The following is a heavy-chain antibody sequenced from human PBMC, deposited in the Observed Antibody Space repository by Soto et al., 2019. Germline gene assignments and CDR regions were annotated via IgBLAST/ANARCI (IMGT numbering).Heavy chain of an antibody. CDR2: IYHIGST. D-gene: IGHD1-26*01. V-gene: IGHV4-4*02. J-gene: IGHJ5*02. CDR3: ARAVRYSGSYWRGYWFDP. CDR1: GGSISSSNW. Sequence: PSETLSLTCAVSGGSISSSNWWSWVRQPPGKGLEWIGEIYHIGSTNYNPSLKSRVTISVDKSKNQFSLKLSSVTAADTAVYYCARAVRYSGSYWRGYWFDPWGQGTLVTVSS.